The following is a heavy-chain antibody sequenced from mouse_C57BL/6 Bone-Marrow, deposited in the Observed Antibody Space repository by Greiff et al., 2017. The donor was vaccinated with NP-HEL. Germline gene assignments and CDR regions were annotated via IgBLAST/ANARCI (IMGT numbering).Heavy chain of an antibody. J-gene: IGHJ3*01. CDR3: TRLLRQAWFAY. V-gene: IGHV6-6*01. CDR2: IRNKANNHAT. Sequence: EVHLVESGGGLVQPGGSMKLSCAASGFTFSDAWMDWVRQSPEKGLEWVAEIRNKANNHATYYAESVKGRFTISRDDSKSSVYLQMNSLRAEDTGIYYCTRLLRQAWFAYWGQGLWSLSLQ. D-gene: IGHD1-2*01. CDR1: GFTFSDAW.